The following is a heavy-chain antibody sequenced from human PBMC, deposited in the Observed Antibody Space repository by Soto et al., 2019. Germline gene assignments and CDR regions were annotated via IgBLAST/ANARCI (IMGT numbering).Heavy chain of an antibody. Sequence: QVQLVQSGAEVKKPGASVKVSCKASGYTFTSYGISWVRQAPGQGLEWMGWISAYNGNTNYAQKLQGRVTMTTDTSTSTAYMELRSLRSDDTAVYYCARGGPSLFSEYQLLFYYYGMDVWGQGTTVTVSS. J-gene: IGHJ6*02. CDR3: ARGGPSLFSEYQLLFYYYGMDV. CDR1: GYTFTSYG. CDR2: ISAYNGNT. V-gene: IGHV1-18*01. D-gene: IGHD2-2*01.